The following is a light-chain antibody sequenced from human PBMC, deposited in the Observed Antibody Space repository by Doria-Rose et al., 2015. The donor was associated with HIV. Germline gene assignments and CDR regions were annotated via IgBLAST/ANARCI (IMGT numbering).Light chain of an antibody. V-gene: IGLV2-14*01. CDR2: DVS. Sequence: QSALTQPASVSGSPGQSTTISCTGTSSDIGGYNYVSWYQQHPGKAPQLMIYDVSKRPSGVSNRFSGSKSGNTASLTISGLQAEDEADYYCSSYTSNNTPVVFGGGTKLTVL. CDR3: SSYTSNNTPVV. CDR1: SSDIGGYNY. J-gene: IGLJ2*01.